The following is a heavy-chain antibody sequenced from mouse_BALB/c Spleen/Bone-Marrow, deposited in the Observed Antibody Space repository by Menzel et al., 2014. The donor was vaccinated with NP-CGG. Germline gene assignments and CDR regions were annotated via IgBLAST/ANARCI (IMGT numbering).Heavy chain of an antibody. CDR2: IWSGGST. CDR3: VRRGGNYAMDY. Sequence: VQLQQSGPGLVQPSQSLSITCTVSGFSLXSYGVHWVRQSPGKGLEWLGVIWSGGSTDYNAAFISRLSISKDNSKSXVFFKMNSPQANDTAIYYCVRRGGNYAMDYWGQGTSVTVSS. V-gene: IGHV2-2*02. J-gene: IGHJ4*01. CDR1: GFSLXSYG.